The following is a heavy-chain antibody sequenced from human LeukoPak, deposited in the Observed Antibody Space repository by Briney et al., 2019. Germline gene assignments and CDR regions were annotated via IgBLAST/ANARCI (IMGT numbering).Heavy chain of an antibody. V-gene: IGHV1-18*04. J-gene: IGHJ4*02. CDR3: ARGRETYYDILTGYYDY. CDR1: GYTFTSYG. CDR2: ISGYNGNT. D-gene: IGHD3-9*01. Sequence: ASVKVSCKASGYTFTSYGISWVRQAPGQGLEWMGWISGYNGNTNYAQKVQGRVTMTRNTSISTAYMELSSLRSEDTAVYYCARGRETYYDILTGYYDYWGQGTLVTVSS.